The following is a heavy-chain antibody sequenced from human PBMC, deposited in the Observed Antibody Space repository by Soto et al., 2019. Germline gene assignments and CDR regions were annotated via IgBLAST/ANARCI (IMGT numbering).Heavy chain of an antibody. CDR3: ARDYYDFWSGFGGYGMDV. Sequence: TSETLSLTCTVSGGSVSSGSYYWSWIRQPPGKGLEWIGYIYYSGSTNYNPSLKSRVTISVDTSKNQFSLKLSSVTAADTAVYYCARDYYDFWSGFGGYGMDVWGQGTTVTVSS. V-gene: IGHV4-61*01. J-gene: IGHJ6*02. CDR2: IYYSGST. CDR1: GGSVSSGSYY. D-gene: IGHD3-3*01.